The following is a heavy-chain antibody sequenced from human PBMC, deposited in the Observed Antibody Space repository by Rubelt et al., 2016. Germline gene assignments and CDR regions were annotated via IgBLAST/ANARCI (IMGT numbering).Heavy chain of an antibody. CDR3: ARMRGPYSSSGGEFDP. CDR2: INAGMGNQ. V-gene: IGHV1-3*01. Sequence: QVQLVQSGAEVKKPGASVKVSCKPSGYPFTSYAMHWVPQAPGQRLEWMGWINAGMGNQNYSQKFQGRATITMDTSASTAYMELSSLRSEDTAVYYCARMRGPYSSSGGEFDPWGQGTLVTVSS. J-gene: IGHJ5*02. CDR1: GYPFTSYA. D-gene: IGHD6-13*01.